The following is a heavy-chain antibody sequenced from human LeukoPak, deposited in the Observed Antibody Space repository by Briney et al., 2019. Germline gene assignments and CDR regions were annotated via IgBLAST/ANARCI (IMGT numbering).Heavy chain of an antibody. D-gene: IGHD2-2*01. J-gene: IGHJ6*02. Sequence: PGGSLRLSCAASGFTFSSYAMSWVRQAPGKGLEWVSAISGSGGSTYYADSVKGRFTISRDNSKNTLYLQMNSLRAEDTAVYYCARTPGYCSGTSCYYYYGMDVWGQGTTVTVSS. CDR1: GFTFSSYA. V-gene: IGHV3-23*01. CDR3: ARTPGYCSGTSCYYYYGMDV. CDR2: ISGSGGST.